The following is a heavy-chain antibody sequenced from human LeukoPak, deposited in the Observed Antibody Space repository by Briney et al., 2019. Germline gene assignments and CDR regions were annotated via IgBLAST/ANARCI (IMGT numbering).Heavy chain of an antibody. CDR3: ARGWGHSGSYDY. Sequence: GGTLRLSCAASGFTFSSYDMSWVRQAPGKGLEWVSGISDTGGSTYYADSVKGRFTISRDNSKNTLYLQMNSLRAEDTAVYYCARGWGHSGSYDYWGQGTLVTVSS. V-gene: IGHV3-23*01. D-gene: IGHD3-10*01. CDR1: GFTFSSYD. J-gene: IGHJ4*02. CDR2: ISDTGGST.